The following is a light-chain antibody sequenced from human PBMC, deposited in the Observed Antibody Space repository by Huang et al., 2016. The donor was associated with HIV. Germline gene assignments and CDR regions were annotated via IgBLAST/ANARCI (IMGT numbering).Light chain of an antibody. CDR3: QQYDNFLT. V-gene: IGKV1-33*01. Sequence: DIQMTQSPSSLSASVGDRVTITCQASQDISNYLNWYQQKTGKAPKLLIYDASNLETGVPSRFSGSGSGTDFTFTISSLQPEDIATYYCQQYDNFLTFSPGTKVDIK. J-gene: IGKJ3*01. CDR1: QDISNY. CDR2: DAS.